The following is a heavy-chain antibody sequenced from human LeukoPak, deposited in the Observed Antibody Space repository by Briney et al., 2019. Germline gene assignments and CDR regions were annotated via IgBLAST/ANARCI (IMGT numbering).Heavy chain of an antibody. J-gene: IGHJ4*02. CDR1: GGSFSGYY. CDR2: INHSGST. V-gene: IGHV4-34*01. D-gene: IGHD2-8*01. Sequence: PETLSLTCAVYGGSFSGYYWSWIRQPPGKGLEWIGEINHSGSTNYNPSLKSRVTISVDTSKNQFSLKLSSVTAADTAVYYCARGSNHCTNGVCYFDYWGQGTLVTVSS. CDR3: ARGSNHCTNGVCYFDY.